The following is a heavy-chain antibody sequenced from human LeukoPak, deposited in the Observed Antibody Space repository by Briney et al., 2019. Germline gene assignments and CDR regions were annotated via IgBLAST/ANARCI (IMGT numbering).Heavy chain of an antibody. D-gene: IGHD3-3*01. J-gene: IGHJ4*02. CDR1: GGSISSSSYY. CDR2: IYYSGST. CDR3: ARRGVRDSALDY. Sequence: SETLSLTCTVSGGSISSSSYYWGWIRQPPGKGLEWIGSIYYSGSTYYNPSLKSRVTISVDTSKNQISLKLSSVTAADTAVYYCARRGVRDSALDYRGQGTLVTVSS. V-gene: IGHV4-39*01.